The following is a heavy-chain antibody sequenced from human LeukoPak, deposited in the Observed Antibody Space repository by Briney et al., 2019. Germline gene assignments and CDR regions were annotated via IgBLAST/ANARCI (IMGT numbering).Heavy chain of an antibody. J-gene: IGHJ6*03. CDR3: ARGRGYSYGSNERIYYYYMDV. V-gene: IGHV4-4*02. CDR1: GGSISSSNW. Sequence: PSETLSLTCAVSGGSISSSNWWSWVRPPPGKGLEWIGYIYYSGSTNYNPSLKSRVTISVDTSKNQFSLKLSSVTAADTAVYYCARGRGYSYGSNERIYYYYMDVWGKGTTVTVSS. CDR2: IYYSGST. D-gene: IGHD5-18*01.